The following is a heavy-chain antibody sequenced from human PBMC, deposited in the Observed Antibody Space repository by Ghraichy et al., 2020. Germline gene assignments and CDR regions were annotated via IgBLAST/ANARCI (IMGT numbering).Heavy chain of an antibody. D-gene: IGHD3-3*01. CDR3: GARGSFGVEGDRDYYYYGMDV. CDR2: IIPIFGTA. J-gene: IGHJ6*02. V-gene: IGHV1-69*13. CDR1: GGTFSSYA. Sequence: SVKVSCKASGGTFSSYAISWVRQAPGQGLEWMGGIIPIFGTANYAQKFQGRVTITADESTSTAYMELSSLRSEDTAVYYCGARGSFGVEGDRDYYYYGMDVWGQGTTVTVSS.